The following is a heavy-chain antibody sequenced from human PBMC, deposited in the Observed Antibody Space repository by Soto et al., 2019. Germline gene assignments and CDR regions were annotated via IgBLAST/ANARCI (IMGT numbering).Heavy chain of an antibody. CDR2: SNSGNRNT. CDR1: TFTSYA. V-gene: IGHV1-3*04. J-gene: IGHJ4*02. Sequence: TFTSYAMPWSRQAPRKRLEWMGWSNSGNRNTKYSPRFQGRVTIPTDTSASTAYMELSSLRSEDTAVYYCARIGYSSGWYSFDYWGQGTLVTVSS. CDR3: ARIGYSSGWYSFDY. D-gene: IGHD6-19*01.